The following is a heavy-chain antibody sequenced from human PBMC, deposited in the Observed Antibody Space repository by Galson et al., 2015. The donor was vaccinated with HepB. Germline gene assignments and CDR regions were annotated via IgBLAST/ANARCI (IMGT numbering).Heavy chain of an antibody. Sequence: SLRLSCAASGFTFSSYWMSWVRQAPGMGLEWVANIKQDGSEKYYVDSVKGRFTISRDNAKNSLYLQMNSLRAEDTAVYYCARDIKGGWNFAYWGQGILVTVSS. J-gene: IGHJ4*02. D-gene: IGHD6-19*01. CDR3: ARDIKGGWNFAY. V-gene: IGHV3-7*03. CDR2: IKQDGSEK. CDR1: GFTFSSYW.